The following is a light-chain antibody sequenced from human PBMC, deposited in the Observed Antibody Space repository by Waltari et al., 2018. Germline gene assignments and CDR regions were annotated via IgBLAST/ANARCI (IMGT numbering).Light chain of an antibody. CDR3: QQANSFPIT. Sequence: DIQMTQSPSSVSASVGDRVTITCRASQDIRNWLAWYKQKPGKATNLLIYATSSLQTGVPSRFSGSGSGTEFTLTISSLQPEDFATYYCQQANSFPITFGPGTKVDIK. V-gene: IGKV1-12*01. CDR2: ATS. J-gene: IGKJ3*01. CDR1: QDIRNW.